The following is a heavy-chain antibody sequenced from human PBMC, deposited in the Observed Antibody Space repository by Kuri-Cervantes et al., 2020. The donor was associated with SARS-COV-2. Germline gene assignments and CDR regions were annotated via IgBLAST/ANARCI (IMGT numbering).Heavy chain of an antibody. J-gene: IGHJ4*02. Sequence: SVTVSCKASGGTFSSYAISWVRQAPGQGLEWMGGIIPSFGTANYAQKFQGRVTITADESTSTAYMELSSLRSEDTAVYYCARGVAVAGYYYFDYWGQGTLVTVSS. CDR3: ARGVAVAGYYYFDY. D-gene: IGHD6-19*01. CDR1: GGTFSSYA. CDR2: IIPSFGTA. V-gene: IGHV1-69*13.